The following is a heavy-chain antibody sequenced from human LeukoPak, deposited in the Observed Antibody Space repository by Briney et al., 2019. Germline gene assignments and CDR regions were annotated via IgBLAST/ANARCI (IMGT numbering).Heavy chain of an antibody. CDR3: ASSLRVGNYVGNWFDP. D-gene: IGHD4-4*01. CDR1: GYTFTSYG. J-gene: IGHJ5*02. CDR2: ISAYNGNT. V-gene: IGHV1-18*01. Sequence: ASVKVSCKASGYTFTSYGISWVRQAPGQGLEWMGWISAYNGNTNYAQKLQGRVTMTTDTSTSTAYMELRSLRSDDTAVYYCASSLRVGNYVGNWFDPWGQGTLVTVSS.